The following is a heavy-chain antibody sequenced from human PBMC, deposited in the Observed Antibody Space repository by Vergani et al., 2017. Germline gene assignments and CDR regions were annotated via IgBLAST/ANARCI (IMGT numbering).Heavy chain of an antibody. CDR1: GGSVSSGSYY. D-gene: IGHD6-6*01. V-gene: IGHV4-61*01. CDR2: IYYSGST. J-gene: IGHJ5*02. CDR3: ARRQLVAARLGNXFDP. Sequence: QVQLQESGPGLVKPSETLSLTCTVSGGSVSSGSYYWSWIRQPPGKGLEWIGYIYYSGSTNYNPSLKRRVTISVDTSKNQFSLKLSAVTAADTAVYYCARRQLVAARLGNXFDPWGQGTLVTVSS.